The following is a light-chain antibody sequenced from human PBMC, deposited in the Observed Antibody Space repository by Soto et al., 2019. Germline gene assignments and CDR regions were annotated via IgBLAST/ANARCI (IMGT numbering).Light chain of an antibody. Sequence: QSVLTQPPSASGSPGQSVTISCTGTKNDIGVYDFVSWYQHHPGKAPRLIIYEVVQRHSGVPDRFSCSKSGNTASLTVSGLQAADEADYFCKSYAGSNTYVFGSGNKVTAL. J-gene: IGLJ1*01. CDR2: EVV. CDR3: KSYAGSNTYV. V-gene: IGLV2-8*01. CDR1: KNDIGVYDF.